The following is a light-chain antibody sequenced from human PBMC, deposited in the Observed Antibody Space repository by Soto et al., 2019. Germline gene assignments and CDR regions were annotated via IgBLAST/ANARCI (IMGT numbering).Light chain of an antibody. CDR3: QQYGSSPWT. CDR1: QSVSSSY. Sequence: EMVLTQSPGTLSLSPGERATLSCSASQSVSSSYLAWYQQKPGQAPRPLIYGASSRATGIPDRFSGSGSGTDFTLTISRLEPEDFAVYYCQQYGSSPWTFGQGTKVEIK. CDR2: GAS. J-gene: IGKJ1*01. V-gene: IGKV3-20*01.